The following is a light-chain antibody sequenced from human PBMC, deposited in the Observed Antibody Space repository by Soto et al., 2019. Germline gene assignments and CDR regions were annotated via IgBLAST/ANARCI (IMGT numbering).Light chain of an antibody. V-gene: IGKV3-20*01. CDR2: GAY. CDR1: QSVSSRY. CDR3: QQYGSL. J-gene: IGKJ3*01. Sequence: ESVDRRSQGTLSLAPGKRATLYCRASQSVSSRYLAWSQQKPGQAPRLLIYGAYSRATGIPERFSGSGSGTDIPLPISRLEPEDFAVYYCQQYGSLFGPGTKVDIK.